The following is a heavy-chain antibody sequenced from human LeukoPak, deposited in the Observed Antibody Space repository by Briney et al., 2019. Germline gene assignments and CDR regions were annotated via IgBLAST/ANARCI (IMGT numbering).Heavy chain of an antibody. CDR3: YATTAYYGSGDY. Sequence: GESLKISCKGSGYSFTSYWTGWVRQMPGKGLEWMEIIYPGDSDTRYSPSFQGQVTISADKSISTVYLQWSSLKASDTAMYYCYATTAYYGSGDYWGQGTLVTVSS. D-gene: IGHD3-10*01. CDR2: IYPGDSDT. CDR1: GYSFTSYW. J-gene: IGHJ4*02. V-gene: IGHV5-51*01.